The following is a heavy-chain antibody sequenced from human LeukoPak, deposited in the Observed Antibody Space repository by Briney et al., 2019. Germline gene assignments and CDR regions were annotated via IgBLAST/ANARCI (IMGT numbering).Heavy chain of an antibody. V-gene: IGHV3-53*01. CDR3: AFYYDILTGYFDY. CDR2: IYSGGST. D-gene: IGHD3-9*01. CDR1: GFTVSSNY. Sequence: PGGSLRLSCAASGFTVSSNYMSWVRQAPGKGLEWVSVIYSGGSTYYADSVKGRFTISRDNSKNTLYLQMSSLRAEDTAVYYCAFYYDILTGYFDYWGQGTLVTVSS. J-gene: IGHJ4*02.